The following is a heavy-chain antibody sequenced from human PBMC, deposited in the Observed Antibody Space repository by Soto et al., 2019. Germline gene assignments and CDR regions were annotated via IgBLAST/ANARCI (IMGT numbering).Heavy chain of an antibody. Sequence: PGGSLRLSCEASGLIFSTSSMNWVRQAPGKGLEWISYISTSGGTIYYADSVKGRFTISRDNAKNSLFLQMNNLRAEDTAVYYWARLFNCRGDSCSRWGLGTLVTVSS. J-gene: IGHJ4*02. CDR2: ISTSGGTI. V-gene: IGHV3-48*01. CDR3: ARLFNCRGDSCSR. D-gene: IGHD2-15*01. CDR1: GLIFSTSS.